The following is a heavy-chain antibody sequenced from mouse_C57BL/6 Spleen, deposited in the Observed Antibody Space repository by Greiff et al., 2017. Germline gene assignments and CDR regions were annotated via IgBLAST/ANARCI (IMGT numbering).Heavy chain of an antibody. J-gene: IGHJ2*01. D-gene: IGHD1-1*02. CDR1: GYTFTSYW. CDR2: IDPSASYT. CDR3: ARGWAYSDY. V-gene: IGHV1-69*01. Sequence: QVQLQQPGAELVMPGASVKLSCKASGYTFTSYWMHWVKQRPGQGLEWIGEIDPSASYTNYNQKFKGKSTLTVDKSSSTAYMQLSILTSEDSAVYYCARGWAYSDYWGQGTTLTVAS.